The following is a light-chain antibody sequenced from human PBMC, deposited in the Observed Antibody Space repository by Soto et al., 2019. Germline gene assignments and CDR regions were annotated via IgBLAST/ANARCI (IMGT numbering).Light chain of an antibody. CDR2: DAS. V-gene: IGKV3-11*01. CDR3: QQRKDWPPLT. Sequence: PGARATLSCRASQNVENYLAWYQQKPGQAPRLLVYDASNRATGIPARFSGSGFGTDFTLTISSLEPEDFAVYYCQQRKDWPPLTFGQGTRLDI. CDR1: QNVENY. J-gene: IGKJ5*01.